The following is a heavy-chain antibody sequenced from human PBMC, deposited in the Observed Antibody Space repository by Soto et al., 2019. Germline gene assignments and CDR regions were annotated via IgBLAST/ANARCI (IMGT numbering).Heavy chain of an antibody. CDR2: INPNSGGT. CDR1: GYTFTGYY. Sequence: ASVKVSCKASGYTFTGYYMHWVRQAPGQGLEWMGWINPNSGGTNYAQKFQGRVTMTRDTSISTAYMELSRLRSDDTAVYYCARDNCITIFGMVICWFDPWGQGTLVTVSS. J-gene: IGHJ5*02. V-gene: IGHV1-2*02. CDR3: ARDNCITIFGMVICWFDP. D-gene: IGHD3-3*01.